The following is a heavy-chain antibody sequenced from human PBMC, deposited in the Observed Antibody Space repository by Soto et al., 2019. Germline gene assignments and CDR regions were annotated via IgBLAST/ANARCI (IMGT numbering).Heavy chain of an antibody. J-gene: IGHJ4*02. D-gene: IGHD3-3*01. CDR1: GYTFTSYG. Sequence: ASVKVSCKASGYTFTSYGISWVRQAPGQGLEWMGWISAYNGNTNYAQKLQGRVTMTTDTSTSTAYMELRSLRSDDTAVYYCAREPSYDFWSGYYTGGRGPCDYWGQGTLVTVSS. CDR3: AREPSYDFWSGYYTGGRGPCDY. V-gene: IGHV1-18*01. CDR2: ISAYNGNT.